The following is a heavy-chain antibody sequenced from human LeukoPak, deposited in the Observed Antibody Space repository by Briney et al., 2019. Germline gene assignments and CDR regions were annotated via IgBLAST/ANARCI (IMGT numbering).Heavy chain of an antibody. D-gene: IGHD3-10*01. J-gene: IGHJ4*02. CDR1: GYSFPTYW. CDR3: ARVLGSGPYLYYFDY. Sequence: RGESLKISCKGSGYSFPTYWIAWVRQMPGKGLEWMGIIYPGDSDTKYSPSFQGQVPISADKSIDTAYLQWSALKASDTAMYFCARVLGSGPYLYYFDYWGQGTLVTVSS. CDR2: IYPGDSDT. V-gene: IGHV5-51*01.